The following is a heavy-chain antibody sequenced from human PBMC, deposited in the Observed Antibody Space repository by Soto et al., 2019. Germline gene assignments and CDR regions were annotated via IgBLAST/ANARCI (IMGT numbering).Heavy chain of an antibody. J-gene: IGHJ6*02. CDR2: ITGTGGNT. CDR3: ARIRGYWYGLDV. Sequence: VGSLRVSCAASGFPLSTYGMTWVRQAPGKGLEWVSAITGTGGNTYYVDSVKGRFTSSRDNSKNMLYLQVNSLRVEDTAVYYCARIRGYWYGLDVWGQGTTVTVSS. CDR1: GFPLSTYG. V-gene: IGHV3-23*01.